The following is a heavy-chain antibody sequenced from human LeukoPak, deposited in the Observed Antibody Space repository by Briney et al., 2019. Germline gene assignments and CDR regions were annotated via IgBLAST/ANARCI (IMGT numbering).Heavy chain of an antibody. CDR2: IYYSGST. V-gene: IGHV4-59*01. J-gene: IGHJ2*01. D-gene: IGHD1/OR15-1a*01. Sequence: PSETLSLTCTVSGGSISSYYWSWIRQPPGKGLEWIGYIYYSGSTNYNPSLKSRVTISIDTSKNQFSLKLTSVTAADTAVYYCARGTRGWYFDLWGRGTLVTVSS. CDR3: ARGTRGWYFDL. CDR1: GGSISSYY.